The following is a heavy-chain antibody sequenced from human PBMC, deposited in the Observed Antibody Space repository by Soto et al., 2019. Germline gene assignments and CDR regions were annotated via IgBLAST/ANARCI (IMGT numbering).Heavy chain of an antibody. Sequence: PGGSLRLSCTASGFTFGDYVMSWFRQAPGKGLERVGFIRSKAYGGTTYYAASVKGRFTISRDDSQSIAYLHMNSLKPEDTVVYSCTTNYYESSGYDNWFDPWRQGSLGTVSA. CDR2: IRSKAYGGTT. CDR1: GFTFGDYV. D-gene: IGHD3-22*01. J-gene: IGHJ5*02. V-gene: IGHV3-49*03. CDR3: TTNYYESSGYDNWFDP.